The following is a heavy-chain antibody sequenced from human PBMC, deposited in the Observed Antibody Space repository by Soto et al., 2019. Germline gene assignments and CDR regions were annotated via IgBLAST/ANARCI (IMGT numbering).Heavy chain of an antibody. D-gene: IGHD1-1*01. CDR1: GGSVSSRRFY. V-gene: IGHV4-61*01. Sequence: SETLSRTSTVSGGSVSSRRFYWSWPRQSPGRGLEWIGYIHDSYSTNYSPSLKSPGTISVDTSKNQFALRLRSVTTADTAVHYCPRVPSRPLTADAPGDWITYYAMEVWGQGTTVT. CDR2: IHDSYST. CDR3: PRVPSRPLTADAPGDWITYYAMEV. J-gene: IGHJ6*02.